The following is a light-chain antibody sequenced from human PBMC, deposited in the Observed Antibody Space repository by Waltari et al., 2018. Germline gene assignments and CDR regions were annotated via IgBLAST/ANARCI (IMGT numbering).Light chain of an antibody. Sequence: QLVLTQSPSASASLGASVKFTCTLSSGYSSHPIAWHQQQPEKGPRYLMKVNSDGSHEKGDGIPCRFSRSSSGAERFLHSSRRPAGDEADYYCPAWGTGMVFGGGTKLTVL. J-gene: IGLJ2*01. CDR3: PAWGTGMV. CDR2: VNSDGSH. CDR1: SGYSSHP. V-gene: IGLV4-69*01.